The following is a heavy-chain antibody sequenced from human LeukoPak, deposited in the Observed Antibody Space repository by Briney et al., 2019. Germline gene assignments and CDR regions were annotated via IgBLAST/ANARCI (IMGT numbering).Heavy chain of an antibody. V-gene: IGHV4-59*08. D-gene: IGHD3-3*01. CDR1: GGSISSYY. CDR3: ARGVFWSGYYTGGFDP. J-gene: IGHJ5*02. Sequence: SETLSLTCTVSGGSISSYYWSWIRQPPGKGLEWIGYIYYSGSTNYNPSLKSRVTISVDTSKNQFSLKLSSVTAADTAVYYCARGVFWSGYYTGGFDPWGQGTLVTVSS. CDR2: IYYSGST.